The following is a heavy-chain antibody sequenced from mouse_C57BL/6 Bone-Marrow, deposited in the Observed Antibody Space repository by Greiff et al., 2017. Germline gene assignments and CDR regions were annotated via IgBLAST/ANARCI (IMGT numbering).Heavy chain of an antibody. CDR1: GYTFTSYW. CDR3: ARELGELNFDY. Sequence: QVQLKQPGAELVKPGASVKLSCKASGYTFTSYWMQWVKQRPGQGLEWIGEIDPSDSYPNYNQKFKGKATLTVDTSSSTAYMQLSSLTSEDSAVYYCARELGELNFDYWGQGTTLTVSS. CDR2: IDPSDSYP. J-gene: IGHJ2*01. V-gene: IGHV1-50*01.